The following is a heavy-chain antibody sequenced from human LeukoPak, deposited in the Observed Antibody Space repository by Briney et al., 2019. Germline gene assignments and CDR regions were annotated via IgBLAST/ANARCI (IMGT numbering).Heavy chain of an antibody. CDR3: ARDVRYHNYDSSGKRDY. CDR1: GFTFSSYS. J-gene: IGHJ4*02. CDR2: ISSSSYI. Sequence: GGSLRLSCAASGFTFSSYSMNWVRQAPGKGLEWVSSISSSSYIYYADSVKGRFTISRDNSKNTLYLQMNSLRAEDTAVYYCARDVRYHNYDSSGKRDYWGQGTLVTVSS. D-gene: IGHD3-22*01. V-gene: IGHV3-21*01.